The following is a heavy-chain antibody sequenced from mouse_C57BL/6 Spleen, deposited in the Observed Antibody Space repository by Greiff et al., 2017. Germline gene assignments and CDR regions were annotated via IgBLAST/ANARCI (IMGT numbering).Heavy chain of an antibody. D-gene: IGHD4-1*01. CDR3: AREGRTGTLDY. J-gene: IGHJ2*01. CDR2: ISDGGSYT. CDR1: GFTFSSYA. Sequence: EVMLVESGGGLVKPGGSLKLSCAASGFTFSSYAMSWVRQTPEKRLEWVATISDGGSYTYYPDNVKGRFTISRDNAKNNLDLQMSHLKSEDTAMYYCAREGRTGTLDYWGQGTTLTVSS. V-gene: IGHV5-4*01.